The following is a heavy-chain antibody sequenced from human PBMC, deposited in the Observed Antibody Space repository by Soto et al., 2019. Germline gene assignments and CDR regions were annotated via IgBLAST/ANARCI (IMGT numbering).Heavy chain of an antibody. CDR2: IDHDGPT. V-gene: IGHV3-74*01. CDR1: GFTFSNYW. CDR3: VRDSHGDY. Sequence: EVQLVESGGGLVQPGGSLRLSCAGSGFTFSNYWMHWVRQAPGKGLEWVSRIDHDGPTAYADSVRGRFTISRDNAQNTLYMQMNSLRPEDTAVYYCVRDSHGDYCGQGTLVTVSS. J-gene: IGHJ4*02.